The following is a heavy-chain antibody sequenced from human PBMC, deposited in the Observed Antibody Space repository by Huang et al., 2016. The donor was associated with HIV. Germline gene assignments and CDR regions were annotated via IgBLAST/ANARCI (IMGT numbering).Heavy chain of an antibody. CDR3: SRGSGPSIYDY. Sequence: QVQLVQSGGGLVKPGGSLRLSCTASGFNVTDYYMSWIRQAPGNGLQLLAYISSNDDGDGIYYADSVKGRLTISRDNVKNSLYLQVIRLTVEDTALYFCSRGSGPSIYDYWGQGTLVAVSS. V-gene: IGHV3-11*01. J-gene: IGHJ4*02. CDR1: GFNVTDYY. CDR2: ISSNDDGDGI. D-gene: IGHD3-3*02.